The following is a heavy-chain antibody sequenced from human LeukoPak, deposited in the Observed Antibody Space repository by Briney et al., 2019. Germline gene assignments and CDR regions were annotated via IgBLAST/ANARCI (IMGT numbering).Heavy chain of an antibody. CDR2: ISSSGSTI. V-gene: IGHV3-48*03. Sequence: GGSLRLSCAASGFTFSSYEMNWVRKAPGKGLEWVSYISSSGSTIYYADSVKGRFTISRDNAKNSLYLQMNSLRAEDTAVYYCARERGAFDIWGQGTMVTVSS. CDR3: ARERGAFDI. J-gene: IGHJ3*02. CDR1: GFTFSSYE.